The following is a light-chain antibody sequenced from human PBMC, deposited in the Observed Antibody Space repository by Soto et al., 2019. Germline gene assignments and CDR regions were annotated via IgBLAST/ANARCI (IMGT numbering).Light chain of an antibody. CDR2: DAS. CDR3: QQRYAWPPIT. Sequence: EIVLTQSPATLSLSPGERATLSCRASRSVRSYLAWYQQKPGQAPRLLIYDASNRAAGIPARFSGSGSETDFTLTISNLEPEDFAVYYCQQRYAWPPITFGQGTRLAIK. CDR1: RSVRSY. J-gene: IGKJ5*01. V-gene: IGKV3-11*01.